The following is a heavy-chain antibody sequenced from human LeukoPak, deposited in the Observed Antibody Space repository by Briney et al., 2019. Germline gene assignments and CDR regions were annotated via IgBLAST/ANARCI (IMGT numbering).Heavy chain of an antibody. V-gene: IGHV1-18*01. CDR3: ARHERWLQSDAFDI. CDR2: ISAYNGNT. CDR1: GYTFTSYG. Sequence: ASVTVSCTASGYTFTSYGISWVRQAPGQGLEWMGWISAYNGNTNYAQKLQGRVTMTTDTSTSTAYMGLRSLRSDDTAVYYCARHERWLQSDAFDIWGQGTTVTVSS. J-gene: IGHJ3*02. D-gene: IGHD5-24*01.